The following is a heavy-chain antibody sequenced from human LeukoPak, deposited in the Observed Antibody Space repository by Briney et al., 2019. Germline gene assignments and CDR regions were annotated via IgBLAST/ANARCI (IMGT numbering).Heavy chain of an antibody. J-gene: IGHJ4*02. V-gene: IGHV5-51*01. CDR3: ARHETGPYFDY. D-gene: IGHD1-1*01. Sequence: GESLQISCQGSGSRFTSYWIGWVRQVPGKGLECMGIIYPGDSDTRYSPSFQGQVTISADKSISTAYLQWSSLKASDTAIYYCARHETGPYFDYWGQGTLVTVSS. CDR2: IYPGDSDT. CDR1: GSRFTSYW.